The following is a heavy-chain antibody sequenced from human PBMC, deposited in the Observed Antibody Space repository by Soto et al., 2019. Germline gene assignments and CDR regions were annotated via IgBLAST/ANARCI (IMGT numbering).Heavy chain of an antibody. J-gene: IGHJ5*02. CDR1: GDSVSSNSAA. V-gene: IGHV6-1*01. Sequence: PSQTLSLTCASSGDSVSSNSAAWNWIRQSPSRGLEWLGRTYYRSKWYNDYAVSVKSRITINPDTSKNQFSLQLNSVTPEDTAVYSCARGIIAAAGIVWFDPWGQGTLVTVSS. D-gene: IGHD6-13*01. CDR2: TYYRSKWYN. CDR3: ARGIIAAAGIVWFDP.